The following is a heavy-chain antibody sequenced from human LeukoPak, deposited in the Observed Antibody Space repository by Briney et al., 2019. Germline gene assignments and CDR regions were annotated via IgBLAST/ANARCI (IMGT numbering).Heavy chain of an antibody. Sequence: SETLSLTCTVSGGSISSSSYYWGWIRQPPGKGLEWIGSIYYSGSTYYNPSLKSRVTISVDTSKNQFSLKPSSVTAADTAVYYCARDLELLWFGESIDYFDYWGQGTLVTVSS. CDR2: IYYSGST. CDR3: ARDLELLWFGESIDYFDY. CDR1: GGSISSSSYY. J-gene: IGHJ4*02. V-gene: IGHV4-39*07. D-gene: IGHD3-10*01.